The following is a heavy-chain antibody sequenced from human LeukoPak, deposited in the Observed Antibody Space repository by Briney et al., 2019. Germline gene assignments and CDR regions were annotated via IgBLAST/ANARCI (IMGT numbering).Heavy chain of an antibody. J-gene: IGHJ4*02. CDR2: ITSSGTGT. D-gene: IGHD3-22*01. CDR3: AKAHPRTYYYDSSGYYLSGDFDY. CDR1: GFAFSIYA. Sequence: GGSLRLSCAASGFAFSIYAMSWVRQAPGKGLEWVSSITSSGTGTFYADSVKGRFTISRDNSKNTLYLQMNSLRAEDTAVYYCAKAHPRTYYYDSSGYYLSGDFDYWGQGTLVTVSS. V-gene: IGHV3-23*01.